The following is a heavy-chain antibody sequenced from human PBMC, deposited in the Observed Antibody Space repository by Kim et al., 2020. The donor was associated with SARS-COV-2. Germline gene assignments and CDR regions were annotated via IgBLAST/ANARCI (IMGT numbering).Heavy chain of an antibody. D-gene: IGHD2-2*01. CDR3: ARDKLSSTRYYYYGMDV. CDR2: IYYSGST. CDR1: GGSISSGGYY. Sequence: SETLSLTCTVSGGSISSGGYYWSWIRQHPGKGLEWIGYIYYSGSTYYNPSLKSRVTISVDTSKNQFSLKLSSVTAADTAVYYCARDKLSSTRYYYYGMDVWGQGTTVTVSS. V-gene: IGHV4-31*03. J-gene: IGHJ6*02.